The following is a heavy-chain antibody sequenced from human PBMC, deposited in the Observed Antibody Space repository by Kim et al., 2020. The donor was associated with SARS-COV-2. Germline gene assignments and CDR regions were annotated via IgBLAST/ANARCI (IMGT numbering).Heavy chain of an antibody. J-gene: IGHJ4*02. CDR2: IIPIFGTA. D-gene: IGHD1-26*01. CDR3: ARSAGKVGATTLDY. V-gene: IGHV1-69*13. Sequence: SVKVSCKASGGTFSSYAISWVRQAPGQGLEWMGGIIPIFGTANYAQKFQGRVTITADESTSTAYMELSSLRSEDTAVYYCARSAGKVGATTLDYWGQGTLVTVSS. CDR1: GGTFSSYA.